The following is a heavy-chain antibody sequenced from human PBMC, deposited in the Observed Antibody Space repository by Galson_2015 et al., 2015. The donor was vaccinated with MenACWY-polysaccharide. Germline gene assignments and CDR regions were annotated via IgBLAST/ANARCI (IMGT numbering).Heavy chain of an antibody. CDR3: TKNTRYFYWFDAFVI. V-gene: IGHV3-9*01. CDR1: GFTFDNYA. Sequence: SLRLSCAASGFTFDNYAMHWVRLAPGKGLEWVAGISWNSLNIDYADSVKGRFTISRDNAKNSLYLQMNSLRVEDTALYYCTKNTRYFYWFDAFVIWGQGTMVTVSS. CDR2: ISWNSLNI. D-gene: IGHD3-9*01. J-gene: IGHJ3*02.